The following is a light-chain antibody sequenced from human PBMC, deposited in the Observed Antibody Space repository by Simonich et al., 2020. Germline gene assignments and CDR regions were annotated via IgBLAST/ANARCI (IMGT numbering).Light chain of an antibody. CDR1: QSISSW. CDR2: KAS. CDR3: QQYNSYHT. V-gene: IGKV1-5*03. J-gene: IGKJ2*01. Sequence: DIQMTQSPSTLSASVGDRVTITCRARQSISSWFAWYQQKPGKAPKLLIYKASSLESGVPSRFSGSGSGTEFTLTISSLQPDDFATYYCQQYNSYHTFGQGTKLEIK.